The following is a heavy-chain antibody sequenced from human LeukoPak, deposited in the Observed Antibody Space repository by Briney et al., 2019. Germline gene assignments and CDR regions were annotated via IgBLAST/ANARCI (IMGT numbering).Heavy chain of an antibody. V-gene: IGHV3-64*01. CDR3: AREREAAGAFDI. CDR2: ISSNGGST. Sequence: GGSLRLSCAASGFTFRSYAMHWVRQAPAKGLEYVSAISSNGGSTYYAKSVKGRFTISRDNSKNTLYLQMGSLRAEDMAVYYCAREREAAGAFDIWGQGTMVTVSS. J-gene: IGHJ3*02. CDR1: GFTFRSYA. D-gene: IGHD6-25*01.